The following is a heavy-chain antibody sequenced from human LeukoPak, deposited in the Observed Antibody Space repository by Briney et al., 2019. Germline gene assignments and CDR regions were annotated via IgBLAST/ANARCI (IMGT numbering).Heavy chain of an antibody. D-gene: IGHD3-3*01. CDR3: AREDGGAFDI. CDR1: GFTFSSYS. CDR2: ISTTSTYI. V-gene: IGHV3-21*01. Sequence: PGGSLRLSCAASGFTFSSYSMNWVRQAPGKGLEWVSTISTTSTYIYYADSVKGRFTISRDNAKNSLYLQMNSLRAEDTAVYYCAREDGGAFDIWGQGTMVTVSS. J-gene: IGHJ3*02.